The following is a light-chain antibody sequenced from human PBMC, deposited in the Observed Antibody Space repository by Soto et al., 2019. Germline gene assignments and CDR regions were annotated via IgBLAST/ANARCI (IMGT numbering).Light chain of an antibody. CDR3: LQDNEYPIT. Sequence: DIQLTQSPSFLSASVGDRVTITCRASQGISSYLAWYQKKPGKAPKLLMYAASTLQSGVPSRFSGSGSGTEFTLTISSLQPEDFATYYCLQDNEYPITFGQGTRLEI. CDR2: AAS. CDR1: QGISSY. V-gene: IGKV1-9*01. J-gene: IGKJ5*01.